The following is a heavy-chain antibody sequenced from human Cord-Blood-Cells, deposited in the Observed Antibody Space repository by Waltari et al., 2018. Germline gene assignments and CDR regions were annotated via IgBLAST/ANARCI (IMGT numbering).Heavy chain of an antibody. V-gene: IGHV1-2*02. Sequence: QVQLVQSGAEVKKPGASVKVSCKASGYTFPGYYMHWARQAPGQGLEWMGWINPNSGGTNYAQKFQGRVTMTRDTSISTAYMERSRLRSDDTAVYYCARVDYSSSSRWFDPWGQGTLVTVSS. CDR2: INPNSGGT. J-gene: IGHJ5*02. D-gene: IGHD6-6*01. CDR3: ARVDYSSSSRWFDP. CDR1: GYTFPGYY.